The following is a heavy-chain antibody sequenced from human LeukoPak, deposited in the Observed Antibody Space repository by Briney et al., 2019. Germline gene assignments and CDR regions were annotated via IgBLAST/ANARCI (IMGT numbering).Heavy chain of an antibody. CDR1: GYSFTTYW. Sequence: GESLKISGKVSGYSFTTYWIGWVRQMPGKGLEWMGIIFPGDSDTRYSPSFQGQVTISADRSISTAYLQWSSLKASDTAMYYCARQGEWLQAYFDYWGQGTLVTVSS. V-gene: IGHV5-51*01. CDR2: IFPGDSDT. J-gene: IGHJ4*02. D-gene: IGHD6-19*01. CDR3: ARQGEWLQAYFDY.